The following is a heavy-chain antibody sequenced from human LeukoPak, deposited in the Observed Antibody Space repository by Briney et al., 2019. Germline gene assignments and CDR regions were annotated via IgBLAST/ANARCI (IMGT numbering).Heavy chain of an antibody. D-gene: IGHD5-18*01. Sequence: GGSLRLSCAASGFTFSNYEMNWVRQAPGKGLEWVSYISGSGSTIYYADSVMGRFTISRDNAKDSLYLQMNSLRAEDTAVYYCARVRSGYSHENYFDYWGQGTLATVSS. CDR1: GFTFSNYE. CDR2: ISGSGSTI. V-gene: IGHV3-48*03. CDR3: ARVRSGYSHENYFDY. J-gene: IGHJ4*02.